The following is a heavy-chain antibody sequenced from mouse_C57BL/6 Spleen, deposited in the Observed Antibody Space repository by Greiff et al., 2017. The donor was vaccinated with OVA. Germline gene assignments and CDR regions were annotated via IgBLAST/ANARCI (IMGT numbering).Heavy chain of an antibody. CDR1: GYTFTSYW. Sequence: QVHVKQPGAELVRPGTSVKLSCKASGYTFTSYWMHWVKQRPGQGLEWIGVIDPSDSYTNYNQKFKGKATLTVDTSSSTAYMQLSSLTSEDSAVYYCARFKDYDAYWGTGTTVTVSS. D-gene: IGHD2-4*01. CDR3: ARFKDYDAY. V-gene: IGHV1-59*01. J-gene: IGHJ1*03. CDR2: IDPSDSYT.